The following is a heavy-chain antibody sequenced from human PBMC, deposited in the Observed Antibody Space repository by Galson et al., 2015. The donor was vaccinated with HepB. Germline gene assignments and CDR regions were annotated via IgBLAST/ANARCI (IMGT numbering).Heavy chain of an antibody. J-gene: IGHJ5*02. CDR3: ARAFHYDFWSGYLAENNWFDP. V-gene: IGHV3-11*01. CDR1: GFTFSDYY. CDR2: ISSSGSTI. Sequence: SLRLSCAASGFTFSDYYMSSIRQAPGKGLEWVSYISSSGSTIYYADSVKGRFTISRDNAKNSLYLQMNSLRAEDTAVYYCARAFHYDFWSGYLAENNWFDPWGQGTLVTVSS. D-gene: IGHD3-3*01.